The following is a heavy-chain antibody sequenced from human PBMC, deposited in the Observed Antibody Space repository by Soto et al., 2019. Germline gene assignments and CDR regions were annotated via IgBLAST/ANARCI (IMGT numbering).Heavy chain of an antibody. D-gene: IGHD2-21*01. V-gene: IGHV4-59*01. CDR3: ARWRAFVDY. CDR2: IYYSGST. Sequence: PSETLSRTCTVSGGSISSYYWSWIRQPPGKGLEWIGYIYYSGSTNYNPSLKSRVTISVDTSKNQFSLKLSSVTAADTAVYYCARWRAFVDYWGQGTLVTVSS. CDR1: GGSISSYY. J-gene: IGHJ4*02.